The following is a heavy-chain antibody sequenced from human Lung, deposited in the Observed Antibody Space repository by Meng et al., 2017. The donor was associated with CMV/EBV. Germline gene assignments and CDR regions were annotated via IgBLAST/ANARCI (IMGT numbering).Heavy chain of an antibody. CDR2: ISCYNGDT. D-gene: IGHD6-19*01. CDR1: GYTFTHHG. CDR3: ARDPSNTSGRYAYFDY. V-gene: IGHV1-18*01. J-gene: IGHJ4*02. Sequence: QLQLMSAGARVKKPGASVRVSCKASGYTFTHHGISWIRQAPGQGLEWMGWISCYNGDTNYAQKFQGRVTMTTDTSTSTAYMDLRSLRSDDTAVYYCARDPSNTSGRYAYFDYWGQGTLVTVSS.